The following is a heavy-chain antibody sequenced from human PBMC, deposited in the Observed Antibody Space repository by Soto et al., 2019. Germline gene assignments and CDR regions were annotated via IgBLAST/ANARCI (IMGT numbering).Heavy chain of an antibody. CDR3: TTDAYCICTSCYAADHYYGIDF. V-gene: IGHV3-15*07. J-gene: IGHJ6*02. CDR2: IKSKTDGGTT. Sequence: GGSLRLSCAASGVTFSNAWMNWVRQAPGKGMEWVGRIKSKTDGGTTDYAAPVKGRFTISRDDSKNTLYLQMNSLKTEDTAVYYFTTDAYCICTSCYAADHYYGIDFSSQGTTVT. D-gene: IGHD2-2*01. CDR1: GVTFSNAW.